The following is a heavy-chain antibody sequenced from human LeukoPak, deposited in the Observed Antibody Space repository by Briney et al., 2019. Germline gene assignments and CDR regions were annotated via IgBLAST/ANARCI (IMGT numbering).Heavy chain of an antibody. J-gene: IGHJ5*02. CDR2: IHYSGRT. Sequence: SETLSLTCIVSGDSISLFYWSWIRQPPGKGLEWIGYIHYSGRTNYNPSLKCRVTMSLDTSKNHFSLKLRSVTAADTAVYYCARVSPDTATDYGWFDPWGQGSLVTVSS. D-gene: IGHD5-18*01. V-gene: IGHV4-59*01. CDR1: GDSISLFY. CDR3: ARVSPDTATDYGWFDP.